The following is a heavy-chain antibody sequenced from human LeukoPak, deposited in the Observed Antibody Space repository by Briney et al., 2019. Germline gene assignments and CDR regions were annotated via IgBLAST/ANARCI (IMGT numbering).Heavy chain of an antibody. CDR1: GLTFSNYG. CDR2: ISGSGGST. CDR3: AKQPLNDYIWEN. J-gene: IGHJ4*02. Sequence: GSLRLSCAAAGLTFSNYGMTWVRQAPGKGLEWVSGISGSGGSTNYADSVKGRFTISRDNSKNTMYLQMTSLRAEDTAVYYCAKQPLNDYIWENWGQGTLVTVSS. D-gene: IGHD3-16*01. V-gene: IGHV3-23*01.